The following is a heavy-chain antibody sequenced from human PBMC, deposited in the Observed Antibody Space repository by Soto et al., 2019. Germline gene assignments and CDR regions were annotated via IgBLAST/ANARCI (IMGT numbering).Heavy chain of an antibody. D-gene: IGHD3-16*01. V-gene: IGHV2-5*01. CDR1: GFSLRTTGVG. Sequence: QITLKESGPTLVEPTQTLTLTCTYSGFSLRTTGVGVGWIRQPPGKALEWLGIIYWNDDKRYSPSLKNRFTLTRDLSTSQVVLTMTNIDPVDTATYYCAHTWGLPFDYWGQGTLVIVSS. CDR2: IYWNDDK. J-gene: IGHJ4*02. CDR3: AHTWGLPFDY.